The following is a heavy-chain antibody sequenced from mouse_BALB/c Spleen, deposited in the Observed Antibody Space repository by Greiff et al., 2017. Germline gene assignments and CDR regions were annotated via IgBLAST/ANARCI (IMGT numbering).Heavy chain of an antibody. J-gene: IGHJ3*01. V-gene: IGHV5-17*02. D-gene: IGHD2-4*01. CDR2: ISSGSSTI. Sequence: DVKLVESGGGLVQPGGSRKLSCAASGFTFSSFGMHWVRQAPEKGLEWVAYISSGSSTIYYADTVKGRFTISRDNPKNTLFLQMTSLRSEDTAMYYCARSLYYDYPAWFAYWGQGTLVTVSA. CDR3: ARSLYYDYPAWFAY. CDR1: GFTFSSFG.